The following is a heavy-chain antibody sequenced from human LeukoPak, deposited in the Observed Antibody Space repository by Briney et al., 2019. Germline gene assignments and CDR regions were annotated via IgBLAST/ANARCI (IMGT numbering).Heavy chain of an antibody. D-gene: IGHD2-15*01. V-gene: IGHV1-2*02. J-gene: IGHJ3*01. CDR3: ARVGVVSAAHDAFDV. Sequence: AAVKVSCKPSGYTFTGYYMHLGRQPPGQGLERVGGINPDTGGTNSAQKFQGRLTMTRDTSNSTAYVELTRLTADDTDVYYCARVGVVSAAHDAFDVWGQGTMVTVSS. CDR1: GYTFTGYY. CDR2: INPDTGGT.